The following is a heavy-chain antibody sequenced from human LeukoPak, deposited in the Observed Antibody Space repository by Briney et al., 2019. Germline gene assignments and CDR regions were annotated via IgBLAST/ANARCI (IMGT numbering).Heavy chain of an antibody. J-gene: IGHJ3*02. D-gene: IGHD1-26*01. CDR2: ISGSGGST. CDR1: GFTFSSYA. Sequence: GGSLRLSCAASGFTFSSYAMSWVRQAPGKGLGWVSAISGSGGSTYYADSVKGRFTISRDNSKNTLYLQMNSLRAEDTAVYYCAKSRGSYPDAFDIWGQGTMVTVSS. CDR3: AKSRGSYPDAFDI. V-gene: IGHV3-23*01.